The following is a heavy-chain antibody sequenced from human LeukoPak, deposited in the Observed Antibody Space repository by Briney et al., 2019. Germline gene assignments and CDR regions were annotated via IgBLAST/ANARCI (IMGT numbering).Heavy chain of an antibody. Sequence: LPGGSLRPSCAASGFTFSTYAMSWVRQAPGKGLEWVTTISGGGDKQYADHVKGRFTVSRDDSKNTLYLQMNSLRAEDTALYYCAKDVNSSGYYLGFDYWGQGTLVTVSS. CDR1: GFTFSTYA. D-gene: IGHD3-22*01. CDR3: AKDVNSSGYYLGFDY. V-gene: IGHV3-23*01. J-gene: IGHJ4*02. CDR2: ISGGGDK.